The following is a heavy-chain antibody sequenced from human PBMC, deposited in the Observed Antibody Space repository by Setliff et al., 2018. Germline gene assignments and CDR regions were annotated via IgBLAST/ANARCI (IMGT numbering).Heavy chain of an antibody. CDR2: IYTSGST. V-gene: IGHV4-4*07. CDR1: GGSISTYY. J-gene: IGHJ4*02. CDR3: ARSFSRREKFLLDY. Sequence: SETLSLTCTVSGGSISTYYWSWLRQPAGKGLEWIGRIYTSGSTNYNPSLKSRVTISMDTSKNQFSLKVSSVTAEDTAVYYCARSFSRREKFLLDYWGQGALVTVSS.